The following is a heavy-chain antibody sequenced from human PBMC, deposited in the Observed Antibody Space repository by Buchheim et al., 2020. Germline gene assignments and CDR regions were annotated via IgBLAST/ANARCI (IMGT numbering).Heavy chain of an antibody. Sequence: QVHLVQSGTEVKKPGSSVKISCKASEDSLRGYAISWVRQAPGQGLEWMGGIIPSFDRTHYAERFQDRITFIADESTNTNFLEVNSLRLEDTAVYYCARNRVEFCGGDCYLLDWLDPWGQGTL. J-gene: IGHJ5*02. V-gene: IGHV1-69*12. D-gene: IGHD2-21*02. CDR2: IIPSFDRT. CDR1: EDSLRGYA. CDR3: ARNRVEFCGGDCYLLDWLDP.